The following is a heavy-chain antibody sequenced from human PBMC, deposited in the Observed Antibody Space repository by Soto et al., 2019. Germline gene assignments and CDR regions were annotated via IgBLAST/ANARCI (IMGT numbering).Heavy chain of an antibody. Sequence: GGSLRLSCAASGFTFSSYGMHWVRQAPGKGLEWVAVIWYDGSNKYYAGSVKGRFTISRDNSKNTLYLQMNSLRAEDTAVYYCARDRTGTDAFDIWGQGAMVTVSS. CDR1: GFTFSSYG. CDR3: ARDRTGTDAFDI. V-gene: IGHV3-33*01. CDR2: IWYDGSNK. J-gene: IGHJ3*02. D-gene: IGHD1-1*01.